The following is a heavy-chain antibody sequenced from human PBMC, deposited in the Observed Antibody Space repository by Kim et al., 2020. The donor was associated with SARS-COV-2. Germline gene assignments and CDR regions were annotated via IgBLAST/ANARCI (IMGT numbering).Heavy chain of an antibody. V-gene: IGHV3-15*01. J-gene: IGHJ3*02. CDR2: IKSKTDGGTT. D-gene: IGHD5-12*01. CDR3: TTDLGYALYAFDI. CDR1: GFTFSNAW. Sequence: GGSLRLSCAASGFTFSNAWMSWVRQAPGKGLEWVGRIKSKTDGGTTDYAAPVKGRFTISRDDSKNTLYLQMNSLKTEDTAVYYCTTDLGYALYAFDIWGQGTMVTVSS.